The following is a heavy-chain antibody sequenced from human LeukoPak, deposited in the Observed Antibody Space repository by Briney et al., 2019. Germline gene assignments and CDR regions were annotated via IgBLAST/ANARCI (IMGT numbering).Heavy chain of an antibody. CDR2: ITDNGVSA. CDR3: GGWCSGFYDY. V-gene: IGHV3-23*01. Sequence: GGSLRLSCAASGFTFSTCAMSWVRQAPGKGLEWVSAITDNGVSAYYADSVKGRFTISRDNSKNTLYLQMDSLRAEDTAVYYCGGWCSGFYDYWGPGTLVTVSS. CDR1: GFTFSTCA. D-gene: IGHD4/OR15-4a*01. J-gene: IGHJ4*02.